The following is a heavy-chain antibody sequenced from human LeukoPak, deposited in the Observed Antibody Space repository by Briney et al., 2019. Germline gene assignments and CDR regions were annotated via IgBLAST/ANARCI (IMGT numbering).Heavy chain of an antibody. J-gene: IGHJ4*02. D-gene: IGHD2-15*01. V-gene: IGHV1-69*01. CDR2: IFPIFGTA. Sequence: SVKVSCKASGGTFSSYAYSWVRQAPGQGLEWMGGIFPIFGTANYAQKFQGRVTITADESTSTAYMELSSLRSEDTAVYYCARDLGYCSGGSCYGDYWGQGTLVTVSS. CDR1: GGTFSSYA. CDR3: ARDLGYCSGGSCYGDY.